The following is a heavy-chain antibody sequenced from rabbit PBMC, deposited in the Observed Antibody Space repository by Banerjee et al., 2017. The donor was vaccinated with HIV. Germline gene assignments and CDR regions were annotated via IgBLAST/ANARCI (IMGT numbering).Heavy chain of an antibody. CDR1: GFTLSNYW. CDR3: ARSSSSDTWSFDL. CDR2: IGVGSRGIT. D-gene: IGHD1-1*01. V-gene: IGHV1S40*01. Sequence: QSLEESGGDLVKPGASLTLSCKASGFTLSNYWMCWVRQAPGKGLEWIACIGVGSRGITYYANWAKGRYTVSKTSSTTVTLQMTRLTAADTATYFCARSSSSDTWSFDLRGPGTLVTVS. J-gene: IGHJ4*01.